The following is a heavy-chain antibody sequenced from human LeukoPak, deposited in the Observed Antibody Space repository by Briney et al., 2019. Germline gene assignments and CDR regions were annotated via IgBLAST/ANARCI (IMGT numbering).Heavy chain of an antibody. V-gene: IGHV1-8*01. J-gene: IGHJ3*02. CDR2: MNPNSGNT. CDR1: GYTSISYD. Sequence: ASVKVSCKASGYTSISYDINWVRQATGQGLEWMGWMNPNSGNTGYAQRFQGRVTMTRNTSISTAYMELSSLRSEDTAVYYCARRTRELGYCSGGSCYHDAFEIWGQGTMVTVSS. CDR3: ARRTRELGYCSGGSCYHDAFEI. D-gene: IGHD2-15*01.